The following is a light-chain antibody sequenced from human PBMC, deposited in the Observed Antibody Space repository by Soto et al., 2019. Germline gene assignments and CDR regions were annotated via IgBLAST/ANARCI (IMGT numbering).Light chain of an antibody. Sequence: AIQLTQSPSSLSASVGDRVTITCRASQGISSDLGWYQQKPGKAPKVLIYDASNLESGVPSRFSGSGSGTDFTLTISFLQPEDCATYYCQQFNTYPLTFGGGTKVEIK. CDR1: QGISSD. CDR2: DAS. CDR3: QQFNTYPLT. J-gene: IGKJ4*01. V-gene: IGKV1-13*02.